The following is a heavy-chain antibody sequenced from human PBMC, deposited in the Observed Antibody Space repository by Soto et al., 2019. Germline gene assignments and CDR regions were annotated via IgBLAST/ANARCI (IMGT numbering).Heavy chain of an antibody. D-gene: IGHD4-17*01. CDR1: GFTFSSYW. V-gene: IGHV3-74*02. Sequence: EVQLVESGGGLVQPGGSLRLSCAASGFTFSSYWMHWVRQAPGKGLVWVSRITSDGSSTSYADSVKGRFTISRDNATNTLYLQMTGMREVDTAVYYCARVGGTTVTWRGHLWGQGRLVTVSS. CDR3: ARVGGTTVTWRGHL. CDR2: ITSDGSST. J-gene: IGHJ5*02.